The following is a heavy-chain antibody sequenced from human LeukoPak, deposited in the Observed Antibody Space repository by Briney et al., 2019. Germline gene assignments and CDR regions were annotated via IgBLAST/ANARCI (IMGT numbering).Heavy chain of an antibody. J-gene: IGHJ4*02. Sequence: GGSLRLSCAASGFTFSSYEMNWVRQAPGKGLEWVSYISSSGSTIYYADSVKGRFTISRDNAKNSLYLQMNSLRAEDAAVYYCARGSAVATSLFDYWGQGTLVTVSS. CDR3: ARGSAVATSLFDY. CDR1: GFTFSSYE. CDR2: ISSSGSTI. D-gene: IGHD5-12*01. V-gene: IGHV3-48*03.